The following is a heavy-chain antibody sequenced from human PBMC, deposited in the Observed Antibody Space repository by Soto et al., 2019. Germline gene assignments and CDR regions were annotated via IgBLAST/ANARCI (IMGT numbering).Heavy chain of an antibody. D-gene: IGHD3-22*01. CDR1: GGSISSYY. V-gene: IGHV4-59*01. CDR3: ARKSLDYYDSSGSGGYFDY. Sequence: SETLSLTCTVSGGSISSYYWSWIRQPPGKGLEWIGYIYYSGSTNYNPSLKSRVTISVDTSKNQFSLKLSSVTAADTAVYYCARKSLDYYDSSGSGGYFDYWGQGTLVTVSS. CDR2: IYYSGST. J-gene: IGHJ4*02.